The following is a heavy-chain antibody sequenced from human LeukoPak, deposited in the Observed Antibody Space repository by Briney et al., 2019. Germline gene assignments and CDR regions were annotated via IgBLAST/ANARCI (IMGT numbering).Heavy chain of an antibody. CDR1: GFTFSSYA. J-gene: IGHJ4*02. CDR3: ARGNRDSSGWALDY. CDR2: ISSNGGST. V-gene: IGHV3-64*01. D-gene: IGHD6-19*01. Sequence: GGSLRLSCAASGFTFSSYAMHWVRQAPGKGLEYVSAISSNGGSTYYANSVKGRFTISRDNPKNTLYLQMGSLRAEDMAVYYSARGNRDSSGWALDYWGQGTLVTVSS.